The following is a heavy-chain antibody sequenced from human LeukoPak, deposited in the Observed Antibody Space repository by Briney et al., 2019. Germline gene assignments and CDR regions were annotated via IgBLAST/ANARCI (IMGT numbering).Heavy chain of an antibody. V-gene: IGHV3-23*01. CDR3: AKVEQQLVLPPVDWAYYFDY. J-gene: IGHJ4*02. D-gene: IGHD6-13*01. CDR2: ISGSGGST. Sequence: GGSLRLSCAASGFTFSSYAMSWVRQAPGKGLEWVSAISGSGGSTYYADSVKGRFTISRDNSKNTLYLQMNSLRAEDTAVYYCAKVEQQLVLPPVDWAYYFDYWGQGTLVTVSS. CDR1: GFTFSSYA.